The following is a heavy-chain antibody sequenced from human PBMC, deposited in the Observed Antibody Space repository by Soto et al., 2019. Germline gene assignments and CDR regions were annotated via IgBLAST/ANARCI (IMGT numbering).Heavy chain of an antibody. CDR1: GYIFVNYG. CDR3: VMVDNYVTPTPQDV. V-gene: IGHV1-18*01. CDR2: ISPYTGNT. Sequence: QVQLVQSGDEVKKPGASVKVSCKASGYIFVNYGIAWVRQAPGQGLEWMGWISPYTGNTHSATKVQGRLTMTTDTTTSTAYMDLGSLTSDETAVYYCVMVDNYVTPTPQDVWGQGTTVTVYS. J-gene: IGHJ6*02. D-gene: IGHD3-16*01.